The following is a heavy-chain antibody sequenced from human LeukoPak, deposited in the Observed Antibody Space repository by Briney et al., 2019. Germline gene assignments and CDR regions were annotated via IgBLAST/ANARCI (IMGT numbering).Heavy chain of an antibody. J-gene: IGHJ4*02. CDR2: IYHTGST. D-gene: IGHD7-27*01. V-gene: IGHV4-59*02. CDR1: GGSVSDYY. CDR3: ASRKLGNDY. Sequence: SETLSLTCTISGGSVSDYYWSWIRQSPGKGLEWIGYIYHTGSTSYSPSLKSRVTISADTSQNQFSLKLSSVTATDTAVYYCASRKLGNDYWGQGTLVTVSS.